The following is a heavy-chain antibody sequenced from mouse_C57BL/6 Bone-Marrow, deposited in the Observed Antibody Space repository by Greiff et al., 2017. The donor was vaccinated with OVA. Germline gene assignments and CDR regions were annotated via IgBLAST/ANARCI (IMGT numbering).Heavy chain of an antibody. CDR3: ASLSGYFDY. D-gene: IGHD1-3*01. J-gene: IGHJ2*01. CDR1: GFTFSSYG. V-gene: IGHV5-6*01. CDR2: ISSGGSYT. Sequence: EVQVVESGGDLVKPGGSLKLSCAASGFTFSSYGMSWVRQTPDKRLEWVATISSGGSYTYYPDSMKGRFTISRDNAKNTLYLQMSSLKSEDTAMYYCASLSGYFDYWGQGTTLTVSS.